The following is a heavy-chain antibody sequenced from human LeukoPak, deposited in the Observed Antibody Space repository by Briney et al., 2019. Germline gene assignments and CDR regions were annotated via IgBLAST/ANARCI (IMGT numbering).Heavy chain of an antibody. CDR2: INAGNDNT. CDR3: ARASTTVTTLGAFDI. CDR1: GYTFTSYA. Sequence: ASVKVSCKASGYTFTSYAMHWVRQAPGQRLEWMGWINAGNDNTKYSQEFQGRVTITRDTSASTAYMEPSSLRSEDMAVYYCARASTTVTTLGAFDIWGQGTMVTVSS. V-gene: IGHV1-3*03. J-gene: IGHJ3*02. D-gene: IGHD4-17*01.